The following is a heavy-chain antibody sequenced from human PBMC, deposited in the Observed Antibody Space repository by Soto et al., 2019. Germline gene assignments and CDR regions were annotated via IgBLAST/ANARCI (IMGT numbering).Heavy chain of an antibody. Sequence: SAKPSSKDSGGTFSGNTLSSVRQAPGQRLEWMGRIIPILGIANYAQKFQGRVTITADKSTSTAYMELSSLRSEDTAVYYCARVPLQEYSSGWGYYYYYMDVWGKGTTVTVFS. CDR1: GGTFSGNT. CDR2: IIPILGIA. CDR3: ARVPLQEYSSGWGYYYYYMDV. V-gene: IGHV1-69*02. J-gene: IGHJ6*03. D-gene: IGHD6-19*01.